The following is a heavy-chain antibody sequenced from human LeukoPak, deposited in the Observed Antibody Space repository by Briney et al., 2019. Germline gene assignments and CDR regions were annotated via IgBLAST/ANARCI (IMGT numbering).Heavy chain of an antibody. CDR1: GYTFTSYA. D-gene: IGHD1-26*01. Sequence: ASVKVSCKASGYTFTSYAMHWVRQAPGQRLEWMGWINAGNGNTKYSQKFQGRVTITRDTSASTAYMELSSLRSEDTAVYYCARDRQVGATNRFDPWGQGTLVTVSS. CDR3: ARDRQVGATNRFDP. CDR2: INAGNGNT. V-gene: IGHV1-3*01. J-gene: IGHJ5*02.